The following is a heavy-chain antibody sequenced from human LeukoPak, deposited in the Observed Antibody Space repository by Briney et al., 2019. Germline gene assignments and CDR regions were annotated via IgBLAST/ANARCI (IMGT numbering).Heavy chain of an antibody. Sequence: GGSLRLSYAASGFTVSSNYMSWVRQAPGKGLEWVSVIYSGGSTYYADSVKGRFTISRDNSKNTLYLQMNSLRAEDTAVYYCAREGITMVRGFDYWGQGTLVTVSS. D-gene: IGHD3-10*01. CDR2: IYSGGST. V-gene: IGHV3-66*01. CDR3: AREGITMVRGFDY. CDR1: GFTVSSNY. J-gene: IGHJ4*02.